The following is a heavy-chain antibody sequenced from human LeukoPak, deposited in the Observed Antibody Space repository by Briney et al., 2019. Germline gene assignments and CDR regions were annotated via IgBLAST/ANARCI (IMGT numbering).Heavy chain of an antibody. CDR3: ARGLTTVTSPFNY. V-gene: IGHV3-11*01. D-gene: IGHD4-17*01. CDR2: ISSGGSI. Sequence: GGSLRLSCAASGLTLSDHHMSWIRQAPGKGLECVLYISSGGSISYAESVKGRFTISRDTSKNSLYLQMNSLRAEDTAVYYCARGLTTVTSPFNYWGQGTLVTVSS. CDR1: GLTLSDHH. J-gene: IGHJ4*02.